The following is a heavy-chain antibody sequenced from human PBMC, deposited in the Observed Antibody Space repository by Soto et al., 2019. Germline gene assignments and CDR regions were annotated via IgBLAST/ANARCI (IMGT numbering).Heavy chain of an antibody. CDR2: ITYDGSNK. V-gene: IGHV3-30*18. CDR3: AKDLWPERGSGSPLDY. Sequence: QVQLVESGGGVVQPGGSLRVSCAASGFSFSSYAMHWVRQAPGKGLERVAGITYDGSNKYYADSVKGRFTVSRDTSKNTLFPQMNSLRVEDTAVYHCAKDLWPERGSGSPLDYWGQGTLVTVSS. CDR1: GFSFSSYA. D-gene: IGHD6-19*01. J-gene: IGHJ4*02.